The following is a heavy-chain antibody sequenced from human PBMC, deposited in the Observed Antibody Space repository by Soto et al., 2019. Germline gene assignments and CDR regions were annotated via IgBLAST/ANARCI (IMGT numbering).Heavy chain of an antibody. D-gene: IGHD3-16*02. CDR3: AKHRHANGDPFYDI. J-gene: IGHJ3*02. Sequence: GESLKISCKGSGYIFSNYWISWVRQKSGKGLEWMGRIDPSDSYTNFSPSFQGHISISVDKSINTAYLQRSGLEASDSAIYYCAKHRHANGDPFYDIWGQGTMVTV. CDR2: IDPSDSYT. V-gene: IGHV5-10-1*01. CDR1: GYIFSNYW.